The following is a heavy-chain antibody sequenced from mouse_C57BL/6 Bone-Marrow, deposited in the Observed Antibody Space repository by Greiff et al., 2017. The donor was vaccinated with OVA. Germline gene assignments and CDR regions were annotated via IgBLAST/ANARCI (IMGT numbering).Heavy chain of an antibody. D-gene: IGHD2-1*01. CDR3: ESSYYGNRFAY. V-gene: IGHV1-18*01. J-gene: IGHJ3*01. CDR1: GYTFTDYN. CDR2: INPNNGGT. Sequence: EVQLQQSGPELVKPGASVKIPCKASGYTFTDYNMDWVKQSHGKSLEWIGDINPNNGGTNYNQKFKGKATLTVDKSSSTAYMELRSLTSEDSAVYYCESSYYGNRFAYWGKGTLVTVSA.